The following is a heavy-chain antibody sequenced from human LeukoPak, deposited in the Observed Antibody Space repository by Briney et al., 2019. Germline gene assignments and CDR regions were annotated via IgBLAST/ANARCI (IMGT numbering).Heavy chain of an antibody. D-gene: IGHD3-3*01. J-gene: IGHJ4*02. V-gene: IGHV4-34*01. CDR3: ARAVGYYDFWSGYYSHFDY. CDR2: INHSGST. Sequence: PSETLSLTCAVYGGSFSGYYWSWIRQPPGKGLEWIGEINHSGSTNYNPSLKSRVTISVDTSKNQFSLKLSSVTAADTAVYYCARAVGYYDFWSGYYSHFDYWGQGTLVTVSS. CDR1: GGSFSGYY.